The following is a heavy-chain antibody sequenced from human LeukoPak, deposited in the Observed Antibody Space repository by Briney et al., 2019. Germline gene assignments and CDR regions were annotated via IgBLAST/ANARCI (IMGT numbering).Heavy chain of an antibody. CDR2: IIPIFGKA. CDR1: GGTFSSYA. V-gene: IGHV1-69*13. CDR3: ARETRYYDSSGYYDAFDI. D-gene: IGHD3-22*01. J-gene: IGHJ3*02. Sequence: SVKVSCKASGGTFSSYAISWVRQAPGQGLEWMGGIIPIFGKANYAQKFRGRVTITADESTSTAYMELSSLRSEDTAVYYCARETRYYDSSGYYDAFDIWGQGTMVTVSS.